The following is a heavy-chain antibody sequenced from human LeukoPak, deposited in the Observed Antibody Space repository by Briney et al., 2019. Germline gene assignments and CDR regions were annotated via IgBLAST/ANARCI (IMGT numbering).Heavy chain of an antibody. CDR2: INPNSGGT. J-gene: IGHJ4*02. V-gene: IGHV1-2*02. Sequence: ASVKVSCKASGYTFTGYYMHWVRQAPGQGLEWMGWINPNSGGTNYAQKFQGRVTMTRDTSISTAYMELSRLRSDDTAVYYCARGEDILTGYYKVDYWAQGTLVTVSS. CDR3: ARGEDILTGYYKVDY. CDR1: GYTFTGYY. D-gene: IGHD3-9*01.